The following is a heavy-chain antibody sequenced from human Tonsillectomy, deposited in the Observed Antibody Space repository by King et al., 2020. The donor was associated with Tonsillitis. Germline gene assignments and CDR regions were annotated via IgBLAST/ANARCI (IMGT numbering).Heavy chain of an antibody. Sequence: TLKESGPTLVKPTQTLTLTCTFSGFSLSTSGVGVGWIRQPPGQALEWLALIYWDDDKRYRPSLKSRLTITKDTSKNQVVLTVTNMDPVDTATCYCAHNSYYGGRGSDFDYWGQGTLVTVSS. CDR2: IYWDDDK. D-gene: IGHD4-23*01. CDR1: GFSLSTSGVG. V-gene: IGHV2-5*02. J-gene: IGHJ4*02. CDR3: AHNSYYGGRGSDFDY.